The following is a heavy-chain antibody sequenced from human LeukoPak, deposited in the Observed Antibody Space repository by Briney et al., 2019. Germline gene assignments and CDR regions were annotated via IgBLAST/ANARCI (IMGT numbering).Heavy chain of an antibody. CDR2: IIPIFGTA. J-gene: IGHJ4*02. V-gene: IGHV1-69*05. CDR3: ARESRRYSSSWYYFDY. CDR1: GGTFSSYA. D-gene: IGHD6-13*01. Sequence: ASVKVSCKASGGTFSSYAISWVRQAPGQGLEWMGGIIPIFGTANYAQKFQGRVTITTDESTSTAYMELSSLRSEDTAVYYCARESRRYSSSWYYFDYWGQGTLVTVSS.